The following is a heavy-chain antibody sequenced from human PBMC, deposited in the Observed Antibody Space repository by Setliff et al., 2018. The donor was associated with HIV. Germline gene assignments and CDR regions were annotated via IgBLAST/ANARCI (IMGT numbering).Heavy chain of an antibody. J-gene: IGHJ5*02. V-gene: IGHV4-38-2*01. CDR1: GYSINSGFS. D-gene: IGHD6-19*01. CDR2: IYHSGSI. CDR3: ARPRRVRRRAWYWFDI. Sequence: PSETLSLTCAASGYSINSGFSRAWIRQPPGQGPQWIGSIYHSGSIYYNPSLQSRVTISVDSSKNQFPLNRFSVTAADTAVYYCARPRRVRRRAWYWFDIWGQGTLVTVSS.